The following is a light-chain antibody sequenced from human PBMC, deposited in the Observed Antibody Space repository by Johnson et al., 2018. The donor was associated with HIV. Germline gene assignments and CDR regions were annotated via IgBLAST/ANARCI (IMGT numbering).Light chain of an antibody. CDR2: ENN. Sequence: QSVLTQPPSVSAAPGQKVTISCSGSSSNIGNNYVSWYQQLPGTAPKLLIYENNKRPSGIPDRFSGSKSGTSATLAITGLQTGDEADYYCGTWDSTLYVFGTGTKVTVL. CDR1: SSNIGNNY. J-gene: IGLJ1*01. V-gene: IGLV1-51*02. CDR3: GTWDSTLYV.